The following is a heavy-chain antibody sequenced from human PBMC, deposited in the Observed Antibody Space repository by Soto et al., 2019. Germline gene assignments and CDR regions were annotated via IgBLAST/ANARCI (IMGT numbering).Heavy chain of an antibody. D-gene: IGHD3-10*01. CDR2: MIPGGGST. V-gene: IGHV1-58*01. J-gene: IGHJ6*02. Sequence: SVKVSCKTSGYTFTSPDVNWVRQARGQRLEWIGWMIPGGGSTSYAQKFQERVTMTRDNSTSTAYMELSTLRSEDTAVYYCAAGYYCGLVGAFPCCYYDMDVWGQGTSVTVSS. CDR1: GYTFTSPD. CDR3: AAGYYCGLVGAFPCCYYDMDV.